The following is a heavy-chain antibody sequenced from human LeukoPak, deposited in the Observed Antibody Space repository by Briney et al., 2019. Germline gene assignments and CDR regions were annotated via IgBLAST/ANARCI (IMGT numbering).Heavy chain of an antibody. V-gene: IGHV1-69*04. CDR1: GGTFSSYA. J-gene: IGHJ4*02. CDR2: IIPILGIA. CDR3: ARDEGDYYYGSGSYYSGVDY. D-gene: IGHD3-10*01. Sequence: SVKVSRKASGGTFSSYAISWVRQAPGQGLEWMGRIIPILGIANYAQKFQGRVTITADKSTSTAYMELSSLRSEDTAVYYCARDEGDYYYGSGSYYSGVDYWGQGTLVTVSS.